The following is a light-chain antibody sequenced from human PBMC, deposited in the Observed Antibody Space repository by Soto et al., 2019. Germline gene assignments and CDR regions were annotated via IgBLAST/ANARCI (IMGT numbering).Light chain of an antibody. CDR2: EVN. J-gene: IGLJ1*01. CDR1: SSDVGGYNY. CDR3: SSYAGSSNV. V-gene: IGLV2-8*01. Sequence: QSVLTQPPSASGSPGQSVAISCTGTSSDVGGYNYVSWYQQHPGKAPKLMIYEVNKRPSGAPDRFSGSKSGNTASLTVSGLQAEDEADYYCSSYAGSSNVLGTGIKVTV.